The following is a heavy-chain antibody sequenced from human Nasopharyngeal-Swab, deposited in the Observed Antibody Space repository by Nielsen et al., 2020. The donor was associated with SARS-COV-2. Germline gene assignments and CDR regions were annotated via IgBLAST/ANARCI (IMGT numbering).Heavy chain of an antibody. CDR3: ARGGNWQFDS. CDR2: VHHSKNA. V-gene: IGHV4-4*02. Sequence: SETRSPTCAVSGGSTISDYWWTWVRQPPGRGLEWIGEVHHSKNANYNPSLKSRVTLLVDKSKNQFCLNLNSMTAADTAVYYCARGGNWQFDSWGQGILVTVSS. CDR1: GGSTISDYW. J-gene: IGHJ4*02. D-gene: IGHD1-1*01.